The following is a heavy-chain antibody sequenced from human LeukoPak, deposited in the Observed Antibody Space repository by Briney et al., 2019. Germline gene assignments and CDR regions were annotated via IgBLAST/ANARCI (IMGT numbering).Heavy chain of an antibody. J-gene: IGHJ4*03. D-gene: IGHD2-2*02. V-gene: IGHV4-31*03. CDR1: GVSISSGGYY. CDR3: ARGGEYQLLYVFDY. CDR2: IYYSGST. Sequence: SETLSLTCTVSGVSISSGGYYWRWIRQHPGKGLEWIGYIYYSGSTYYNPSLKSRFTISVDTSKNQFSLKLSSVTAADTAVYYCARGGEYQLLYVFDYWGQGTTVTVSS.